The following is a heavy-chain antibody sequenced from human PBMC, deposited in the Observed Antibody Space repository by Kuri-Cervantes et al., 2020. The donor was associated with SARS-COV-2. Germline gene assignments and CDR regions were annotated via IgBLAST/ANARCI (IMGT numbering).Heavy chain of an antibody. Sequence: SETLSLTCAVYGGSFSGYYWSWIRQPPGKGLEWIGEINHSGSTKYNPSLKSRVTISVDTSKNQFSLKLSSVTAADTAVYYCARAPGGQQLVYYYYGMDVWGQGTTVTVSS. V-gene: IGHV4-34*01. J-gene: IGHJ6*02. D-gene: IGHD6-13*01. CDR2: INHSGST. CDR1: GGSFSGYY. CDR3: ARAPGGQQLVYYYYGMDV.